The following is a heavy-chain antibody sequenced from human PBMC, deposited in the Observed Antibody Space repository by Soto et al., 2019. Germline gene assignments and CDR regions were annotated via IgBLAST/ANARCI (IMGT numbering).Heavy chain of an antibody. D-gene: IGHD3-10*01. CDR3: AKDIREGWSGEFRGSDY. V-gene: IGHV3-9*01. J-gene: IGHJ4*02. CDR2: ISWNSGSI. Sequence: EVQLVESGGGLVQPGRSLRLSCAASGFMFDDYAMHWVRQAPGKGLEWVSGISWNSGSIGYADSVKGRFTISRDNAKNSLYLQMYSLRTEDTAMYYCAKDIREGWSGEFRGSDYWGQGTLVTVSS. CDR1: GFMFDDYA.